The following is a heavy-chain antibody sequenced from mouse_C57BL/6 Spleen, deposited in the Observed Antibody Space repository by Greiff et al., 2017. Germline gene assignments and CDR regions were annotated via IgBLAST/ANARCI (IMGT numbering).Heavy chain of an antibody. V-gene: IGHV1-64*01. CDR2: IHPNSGST. D-gene: IGHD2-13*01. J-gene: IGHJ3*01. CDR3: ARNDDYWFAY. Sequence: QVQLQQPGAELVKPGASVKLSCKASGYTFTSYWMHWVKQRPGQGLEWIGMIHPNSGSTNYNEKFKSKATLTVDKSSSTAYLQLSSLTSEDSAVYYCARNDDYWFAYWGQGTLVTVSA. CDR1: GYTFTSYW.